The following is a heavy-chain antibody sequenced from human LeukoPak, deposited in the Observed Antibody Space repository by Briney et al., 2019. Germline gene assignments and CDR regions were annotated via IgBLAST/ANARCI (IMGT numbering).Heavy chain of an antibody. CDR1: GGSISSSNYY. J-gene: IGHJ5*02. CDR3: ARHLHLPHFDP. Sequence: SETLSLTCTVSGGSISSSNYYWGWIRQPPGKGLEWIGNIYYSGSTYYKPSLKTRVTISVDTSKNQFSLKLTSVTAADTAVYYCARHLHLPHFDPWGQGTLVTVSS. CDR2: IYYSGST. V-gene: IGHV4-39*01.